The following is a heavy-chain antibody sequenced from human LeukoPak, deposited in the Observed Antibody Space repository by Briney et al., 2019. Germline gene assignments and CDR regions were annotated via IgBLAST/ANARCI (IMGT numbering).Heavy chain of an antibody. J-gene: IGHJ4*02. CDR2: VSKTGNT. D-gene: IGHD1-26*01. V-gene: IGHV4-59*08. Sequence: SENLSLTCTVSGGSLTTHYWAWIRQPPGKGLEWLGFVSKTGNTNYNPSLKSRATISVDTSKNTFSLKLSSVTAADTAVYFCARRGAPSKFYYFDSWGQGTLVTVSS. CDR3: ARRGAPSKFYYFDS. CDR1: GGSLTTHY.